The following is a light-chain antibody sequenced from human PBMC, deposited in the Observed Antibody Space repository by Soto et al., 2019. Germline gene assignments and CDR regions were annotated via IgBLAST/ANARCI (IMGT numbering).Light chain of an antibody. V-gene: IGKV1-33*01. Sequence: EIQMTQSPSSLSASVGDRVTITCQASHDITSYLNWYQHKPRKAPTLLIYDASMLEAGVPSRFSGSGSGTHFTFTISSLQHEDVATYYCQKCDYLPIFGPGTTVDFK. CDR1: HDITSY. CDR2: DAS. J-gene: IGKJ3*01. CDR3: QKCDYLPI.